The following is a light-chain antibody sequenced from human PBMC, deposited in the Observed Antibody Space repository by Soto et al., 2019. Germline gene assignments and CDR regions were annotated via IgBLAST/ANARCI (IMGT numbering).Light chain of an antibody. CDR2: AAS. Sequence: EIVMTQSPATLSLSPGERATLSCRASQSVSSNSAWYQQKPGQAPRLLIYAASTRSTGIPARFSGSGSGTEFTLTISSLQSEDFAVYYCQQYNNWPPFTFGPGTKVDIK. J-gene: IGKJ3*01. V-gene: IGKV3-15*01. CDR3: QQYNNWPPFT. CDR1: QSVSSN.